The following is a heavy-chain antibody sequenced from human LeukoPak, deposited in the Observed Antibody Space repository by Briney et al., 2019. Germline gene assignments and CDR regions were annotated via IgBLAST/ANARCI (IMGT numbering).Heavy chain of an antibody. CDR1: GFTFSSYA. CDR3: ARDSPYYDFWSGYPAIDY. CDR2: ISYDGSNK. Sequence: GRSLRLSCAASGFTFSSYAMHWVRQAPGKGLEWVAVISYDGSNKYYADSVKGRFTISRDNSKNTLYLQMNSLRAEDTAVYYCARDSPYYDFWSGYPAIDYWGQGTLVTVSS. V-gene: IGHV3-30-3*01. J-gene: IGHJ4*02. D-gene: IGHD3-3*01.